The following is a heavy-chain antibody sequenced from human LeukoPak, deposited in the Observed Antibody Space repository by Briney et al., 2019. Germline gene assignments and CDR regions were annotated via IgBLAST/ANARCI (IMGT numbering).Heavy chain of an antibody. D-gene: IGHD6-13*01. CDR1: GFTVSSNY. J-gene: IGHJ4*02. CDR2: IYSGDNT. CDR3: ARAGSSWSFDY. Sequence: HPGGSLRLSCAASGFTVSSNYMSWVRQAPGKGLEWVSVIYSGDNTNYADSVKGRFTISRHNSKNTLYLQMNSLRAEDTAVYYCARAGSSWSFDYWGQGTLVTVSS. V-gene: IGHV3-53*04.